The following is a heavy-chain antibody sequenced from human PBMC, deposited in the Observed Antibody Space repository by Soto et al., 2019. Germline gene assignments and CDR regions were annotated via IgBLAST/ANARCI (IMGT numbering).Heavy chain of an antibody. CDR1: GFTFSSYA. J-gene: IGHJ2*01. CDR3: AKAMDEYSSSVGYFDL. D-gene: IGHD6-6*01. CDR2: ISGSGGST. V-gene: IGHV3-23*01. Sequence: EVQLLESGGGLVQPGGSLRLSCAAYGFTFSSYAMSWIRQAPGKGLEWVSAISGSGGSTYYADSVKGRFTISRDNSKNTLYLQMNSLRAEDTAVYYCAKAMDEYSSSVGYFDLWGRGTLVTVSS.